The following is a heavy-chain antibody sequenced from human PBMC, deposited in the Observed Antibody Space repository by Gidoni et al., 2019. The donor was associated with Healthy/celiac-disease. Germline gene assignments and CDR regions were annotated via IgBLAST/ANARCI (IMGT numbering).Heavy chain of an antibody. V-gene: IGHV3-30-3*01. J-gene: IGHJ3*02. D-gene: IGHD5-18*01. CDR1: GFTFSSYA. CDR2: ISYDGSNK. Sequence: QVQLVESGGGVVQPGRSLRPSCAAPGFTFSSYAMHWVRQAPGQGLEWVAVISYDGSNKYYADSVKGRFTISRDNSKNTLYLQMNSLRAEDTAVYYCARTLGAMEEGGAFDIWGQGTMVTVSS. CDR3: ARTLGAMEEGGAFDI.